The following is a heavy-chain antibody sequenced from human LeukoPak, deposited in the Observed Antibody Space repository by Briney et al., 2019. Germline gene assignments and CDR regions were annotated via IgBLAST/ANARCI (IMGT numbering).Heavy chain of an antibody. CDR2: IKQDGSEK. V-gene: IGHV3-7*03. J-gene: IGHJ4*02. CDR3: ASSLELDY. Sequence: PGGSLRLSCAATGFPLTTYWMSWVRQAPGKGLEWVANIKQDGSEKNYVDSVKGRFTISRDNAKNSLYLQMNSLRAEDTAVYYCASSLELDYWGQGTLVTVSS. CDR1: GFPLTTYW.